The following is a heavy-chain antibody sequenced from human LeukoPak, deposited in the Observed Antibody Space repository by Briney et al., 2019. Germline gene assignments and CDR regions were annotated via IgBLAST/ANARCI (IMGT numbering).Heavy chain of an antibody. J-gene: IGHJ4*02. Sequence: QPGGSLRLSCAASGFTFSSNGMHWVRQAPGKGLEWVAVISYDGSNKYYADSVKGRFTISRDNSKNTLYLQMNSLRAEDTAVYYCAKDARIAVAGTLNYWGQGTLVTVSS. CDR3: AKDARIAVAGTLNY. CDR1: GFTFSSNG. CDR2: ISYDGSNK. D-gene: IGHD6-19*01. V-gene: IGHV3-30*18.